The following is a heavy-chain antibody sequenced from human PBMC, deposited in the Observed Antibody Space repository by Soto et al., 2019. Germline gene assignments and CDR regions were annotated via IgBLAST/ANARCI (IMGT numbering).Heavy chain of an antibody. CDR2: ISGSGGST. J-gene: IGHJ4*02. Sequence: GGSLRLSCAASGFTFSSYAMSWVRQVPGKGLEWVSAISGSGGSTYDADSVKGRFTISRDNSKNTLYLQMNSLRAEDTAVYYCAKPQTTGIVGALIDYWGQGTLVTVS. D-gene: IGHD1-26*01. CDR3: AKPQTTGIVGALIDY. CDR1: GFTFSSYA. V-gene: IGHV3-23*01.